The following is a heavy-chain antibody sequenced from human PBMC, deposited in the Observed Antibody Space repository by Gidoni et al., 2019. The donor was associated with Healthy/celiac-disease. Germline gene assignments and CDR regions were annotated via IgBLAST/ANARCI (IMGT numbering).Heavy chain of an antibody. D-gene: IGHD3-3*01. Sequence: EVQLVESGGGLVQPGGSLRLSCAASGFTFSSYAMHWVRQATGKGLEWVSAIGTAGDPYYPGSVKGRFTISRENAKNSLYLQMNSLRAGDTAVYYCARALSIRFLEWLPNANYGMDVWGQGTTVTVSS. V-gene: IGHV3-13*05. CDR3: ARALSIRFLEWLPNANYGMDV. CDR2: IGTAGDP. J-gene: IGHJ6*02. CDR1: GFTFSSYA.